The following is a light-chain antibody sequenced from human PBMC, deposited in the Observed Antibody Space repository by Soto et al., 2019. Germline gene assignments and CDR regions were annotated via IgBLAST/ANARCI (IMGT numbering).Light chain of an antibody. CDR1: GNDVGGYTF. CDR3: CSYTATTTYV. CDR2: DVN. Sequence: QSALTQPASVSGSPGQSISVSCTGTGNDVGGYTFVSWYQQHPDKVPKLVIFDVNRRPSGVSDRFSGSKSVNAASLTISGLQAEDEVDYYCCSYTATTTYVFGTGTKVTVL. V-gene: IGLV2-14*03. J-gene: IGLJ1*01.